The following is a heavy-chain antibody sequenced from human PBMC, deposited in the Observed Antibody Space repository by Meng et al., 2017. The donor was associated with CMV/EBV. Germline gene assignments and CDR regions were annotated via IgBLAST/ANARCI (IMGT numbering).Heavy chain of an antibody. V-gene: IGHV3-30-3*01. Sequence: SGFTFRSYAMHWVRQAPGKGLEWVAVISYDGSNKYYADSVKGRFTISRDNSKNTLYLQMNSLRAEDTAVYYCARGVGQWLVEYYFDYWGQGTLVTVSS. CDR2: ISYDGSNK. CDR1: GFTFRSYA. J-gene: IGHJ4*02. CDR3: ARGVGQWLVEYYFDY. D-gene: IGHD6-19*01.